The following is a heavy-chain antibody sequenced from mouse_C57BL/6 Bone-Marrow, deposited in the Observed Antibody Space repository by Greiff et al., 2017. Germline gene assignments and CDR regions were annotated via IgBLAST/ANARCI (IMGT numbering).Heavy chain of an antibody. V-gene: IGHV5-9-1*02. J-gene: IGHJ2*01. CDR2: ISSGGDYI. CDR3: TREGNYGSSPDY. CDR1: GFTFSSYA. D-gene: IGHD1-1*01. Sequence: EVKLEESGEGLVKPGGSLKLSCAASGFTFSSYAMSWVRQTPEKRLEWVAYISSGGDYIYYADTVKGRFTISRDNARNTLYLQMSSLKSEDTAMYYCTREGNYGSSPDYWGQGTTLTVSS.